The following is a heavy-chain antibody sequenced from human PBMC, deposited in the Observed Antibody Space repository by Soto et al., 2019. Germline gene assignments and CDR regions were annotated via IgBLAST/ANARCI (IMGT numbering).Heavy chain of an antibody. CDR2: MNPNSGNT. J-gene: IGHJ6*02. V-gene: IGHV1-8*01. D-gene: IGHD7-27*01. Sequence: QVQLVQSGAEVKKPGASVKVSCKASGYTFTSYDINWVRQATGQGLEWMGWMNPNSGNTGYAQKFQGRVTMTRNTSISTAYMELSSLRSEDTAVYYCARYSPGLGSYYYYYGMDVWGQGTTVTVSS. CDR1: GYTFTSYD. CDR3: ARYSPGLGSYYYYYGMDV.